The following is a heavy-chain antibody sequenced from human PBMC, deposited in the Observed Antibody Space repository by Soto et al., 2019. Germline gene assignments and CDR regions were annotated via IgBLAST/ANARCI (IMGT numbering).Heavy chain of an antibody. J-gene: IGHJ5*02. CDR3: ARVSTSYWSGP. D-gene: IGHD2-2*01. CDR2: IYYSGST. Sequence: QVQLQESGPGLVKPSETLSLTCTVSGGSVSSGSYYWSWIRQPPGKGLEWIGYIYYSGSTNYNPSLKRXXTXAXXTSKNQFSLKLSSVTAADTAVYCCARVSTSYWSGPWGQGTRVTVSS. V-gene: IGHV4-61*01. CDR1: GGSVSSGSYY.